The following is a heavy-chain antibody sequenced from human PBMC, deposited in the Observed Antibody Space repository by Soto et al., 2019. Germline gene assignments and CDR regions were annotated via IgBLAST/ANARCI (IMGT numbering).Heavy chain of an antibody. CDR1: GFTLSRHW. CDR2: IKEDGSEE. Sequence: EMQVVQSGGGLVQPGGSLRLSCAASGFTLSRHWMSWVRQAPGKGLEWVGKIKEDGSEENYVDSVKGRFIISRDNAKNSLYLQMNSLRAEDTAVYYCARDGLPFALDIWGQGTVVTVFS. J-gene: IGHJ3*02. D-gene: IGHD3-16*01. CDR3: ARDGLPFALDI. V-gene: IGHV3-7*03.